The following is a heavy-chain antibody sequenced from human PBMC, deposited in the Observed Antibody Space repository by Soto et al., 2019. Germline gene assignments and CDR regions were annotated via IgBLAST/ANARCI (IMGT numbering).Heavy chain of an antibody. Sequence: QVQLVESGGGVVQPGRSLRLSCAATGFTFNNYGMHWVRQAPGKGLEWVAVIRYDGTNKYYEDSLKGRVTISRDNSKNTLYLHMNSLRAEDTAVYYCARDAYSGYGMDYWGQGTLVTVSS. D-gene: IGHD5-12*01. CDR2: IRYDGTNK. CDR3: ARDAYSGYGMDY. CDR1: GFTFNNYG. V-gene: IGHV3-33*01. J-gene: IGHJ4*02.